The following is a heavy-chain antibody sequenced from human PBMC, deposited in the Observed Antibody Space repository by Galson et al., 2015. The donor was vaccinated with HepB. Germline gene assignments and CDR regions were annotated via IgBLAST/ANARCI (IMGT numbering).Heavy chain of an antibody. D-gene: IGHD6-19*01. CDR3: AKDRGSGWYYFDY. J-gene: IGHJ4*02. V-gene: IGHV3-30*18. Sequence: SLRLSCAASGFTFSSYGIHWVRQAPGKGLEWVAFMSYDGSNKYYADSVKGRFTISRDNSKNTLYLQMNSLRTEDTAVYYCAKDRGSGWYYFDYWGQGTLVTVSS. CDR1: GFTFSSYG. CDR2: MSYDGSNK.